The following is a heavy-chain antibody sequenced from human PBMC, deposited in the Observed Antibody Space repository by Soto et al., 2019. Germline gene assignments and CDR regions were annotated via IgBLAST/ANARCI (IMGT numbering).Heavy chain of an antibody. V-gene: IGHV1-18*01. CDR2: ISAYNGNT. Sequence: GASVKVSCKASGYTFTSYGISWVRQAPGQGLEWMGWISAYNGNTKYAQKHQGRVTMTTDTSTSTAYMELRSPRSDDTAVYYCARGVGSGTYYNQYNWFDPWGQGTLVTVSS. CDR3: ARGVGSGTYYNQYNWFDP. D-gene: IGHD3-10*01. CDR1: GYTFTSYG. J-gene: IGHJ5*02.